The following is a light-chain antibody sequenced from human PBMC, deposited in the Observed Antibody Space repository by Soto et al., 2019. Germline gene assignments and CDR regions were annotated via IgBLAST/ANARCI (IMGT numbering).Light chain of an antibody. CDR3: SPYGGSNHVV. Sequence: QSVLTQPPSASGSPGQSVTISCTGTSSDVGGYNFVSWYQRNPGKAPKLMIYEVSKRPSGVPDRFSGSKSGNTASLTVSGLQSEDEADYYCSPYGGSNHVVFVGGTKLTVL. CDR1: SSDVGGYNF. V-gene: IGLV2-8*01. CDR2: EVS. J-gene: IGLJ2*01.